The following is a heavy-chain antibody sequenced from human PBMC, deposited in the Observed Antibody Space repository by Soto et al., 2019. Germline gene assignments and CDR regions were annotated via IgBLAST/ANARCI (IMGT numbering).Heavy chain of an antibody. CDR1: GFTFSSYA. J-gene: IGHJ4*02. V-gene: IGHV3-23*01. CDR2: VSGSGGST. CDR3: AKVYSSTWYYFDY. Sequence: GGSLRLSCAASGFTFSSYAMNWVRQAPGKGLEWVSGVSGSGGSTNYADSVKGRFTISRDNSKNTLYLQMNSLRADDTAVYYCAKVYSSTWYYFDYWGQGTLVTVSS. D-gene: IGHD6-13*01.